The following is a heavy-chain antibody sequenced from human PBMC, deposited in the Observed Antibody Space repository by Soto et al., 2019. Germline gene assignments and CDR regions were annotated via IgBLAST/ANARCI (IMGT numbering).Heavy chain of an antibody. V-gene: IGHV5-10-1*01. Sequence: EVQLVQSGAEVKKPRESLRISCNGSGYSFTSYWISWVRQMPGKGLEWMGRIDPSDSYTNYSPSFQGHVTISADKSISTAYLQWSSLKASDTAMYYCARTSMQSRGYSYGHGGMDVWGQGTTVTVSS. CDR2: IDPSDSYT. J-gene: IGHJ6*02. D-gene: IGHD5-18*01. CDR3: ARTSMQSRGYSYGHGGMDV. CDR1: GYSFTSYW.